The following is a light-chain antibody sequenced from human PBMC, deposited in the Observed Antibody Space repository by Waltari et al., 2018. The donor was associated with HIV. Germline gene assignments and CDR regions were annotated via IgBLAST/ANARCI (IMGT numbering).Light chain of an antibody. CDR2: YAS. V-gene: IGKV3-11*01. J-gene: IGKJ5*01. Sequence: EIVLTQSPATLSLSPGDRATLSCRASESVSTYLDWYQRKPGQAPRLLIYYASNRATGIPARFRGSGSGTDFTLTITTIEPEDCAVYYCQQRRNWITFGPGTRLEIK. CDR1: ESVSTY. CDR3: QQRRNWIT.